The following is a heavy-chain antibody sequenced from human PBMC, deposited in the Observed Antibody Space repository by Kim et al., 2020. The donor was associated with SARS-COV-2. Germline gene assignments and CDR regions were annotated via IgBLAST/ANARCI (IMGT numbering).Heavy chain of an antibody. J-gene: IGHJ4*02. CDR3: ARETFGGVISEQRADKIDY. V-gene: IGHV6-1*01. CDR1: GDSVSSNSAA. CDR2: TYYRSKWYN. D-gene: IGHD3-16*02. Sequence: SQTLSLTCAISGDSVSSNSAAWNWIRQSPSRGLEWLGRTYYRSKWYNDYAVSVKSRITINPDTSKNQFSLQLNSVTPEDTAVYYCARETFGGVISEQRADKIDYWGQGTLVTVSS.